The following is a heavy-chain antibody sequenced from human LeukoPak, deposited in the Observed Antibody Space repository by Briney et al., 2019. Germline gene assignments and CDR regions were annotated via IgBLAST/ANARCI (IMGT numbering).Heavy chain of an antibody. D-gene: IGHD3-10*01. Sequence: GGSLRLSCAASGFTFTTYSMNWVRQAPGKGLEWVSSISPDSGYIYYADSVKGRFTISRDNAKSSLYLQMNSLRAEDTAVYYCARGGITTIRYDYWGQGTLVTVSS. CDR2: ISPDSGYI. V-gene: IGHV3-21*01. J-gene: IGHJ4*02. CDR1: GFTFTTYS. CDR3: ARGGITTIRYDY.